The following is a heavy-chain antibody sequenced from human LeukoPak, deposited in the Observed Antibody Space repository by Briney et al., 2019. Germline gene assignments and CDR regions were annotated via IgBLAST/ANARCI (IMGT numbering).Heavy chain of an antibody. CDR1: GFTFSSYA. CDR3: ARDRDSSGYFDFDY. V-gene: IGHV3-30*01. CDR2: ISYDGSNT. Sequence: PGGSLRLSCAASGFTFSSYAMHWVGQARGKGLEGVAVISYDGSNTYYADSVKGRFTISRDNSKNTLYLQMNSLRAEDTAVYYCARDRDSSGYFDFDYWGQGTLVTVSS. D-gene: IGHD3-22*01. J-gene: IGHJ4*02.